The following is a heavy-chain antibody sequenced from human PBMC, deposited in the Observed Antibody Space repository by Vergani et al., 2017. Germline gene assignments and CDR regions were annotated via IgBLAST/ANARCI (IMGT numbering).Heavy chain of an antibody. CDR3: ARGMTTETTDLDGFDI. V-gene: IGHV3-66*02. CDR2: INIGGRT. D-gene: IGHD4-17*01. Sequence: LVESGGGLVQPGGSLRLSCAASSFSVSSHYMTWVRQAPGKGLEWVSTINIGGRTSYADSVTGRLTLTRDDSKNTLHLQMNSLRPEDTAVYYCARGMTTETTDLDGFDIWGQGTMVSVSS. J-gene: IGHJ3*02. CDR1: SFSVSSHY.